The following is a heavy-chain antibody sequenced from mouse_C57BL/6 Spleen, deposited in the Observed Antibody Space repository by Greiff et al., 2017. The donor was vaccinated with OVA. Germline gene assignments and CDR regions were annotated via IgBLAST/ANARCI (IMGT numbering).Heavy chain of an antibody. V-gene: IGHV1-64*01. D-gene: IGHD2-4*01. CDR2: IHPNSGST. Sequence: QVQLQQPGAELVKPGASVKLSCKASGYTFTSYWMHWVKQRPGQGLEWIGMIHPNSGSTNYNEKFKSKASLTVDKSSSTAYMQISSLTSEDSAVYYCAREGDYDENFDYWGQGTTLTVSS. CDR1: GYTFTSYW. CDR3: AREGDYDENFDY. J-gene: IGHJ2*01.